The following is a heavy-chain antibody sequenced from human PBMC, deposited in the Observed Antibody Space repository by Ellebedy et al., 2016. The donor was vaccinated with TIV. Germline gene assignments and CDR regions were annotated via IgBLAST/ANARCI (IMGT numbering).Heavy chain of an antibody. CDR3: ARGTPSGSPNFYWYFDL. Sequence: ASVRVSCKASGYTFTNFNINWVRQAPGQGLEWMGWISPYNGDTKYTEKFQGRVTVTTDTSTSTAYMELRSPGSDDTAVYYCARGTPSGSPNFYWYFDLWGRGTLVTVSS. CDR2: ISPYNGDT. D-gene: IGHD3-10*01. J-gene: IGHJ2*01. CDR1: GYTFTNFN. V-gene: IGHV1-18*04.